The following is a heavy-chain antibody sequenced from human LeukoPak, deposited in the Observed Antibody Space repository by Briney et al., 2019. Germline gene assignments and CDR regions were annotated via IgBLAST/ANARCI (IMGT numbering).Heavy chain of an antibody. Sequence: GGSLRLSCAAFGFTFDDYGMSWVRQATGKGLEWVSGINWNGGSTGYADSVKGRFTISRDNAKNSLYLQMNSLRAEDTALYYCARDLAVGAFDYWGQGTLVTVSS. J-gene: IGHJ4*02. CDR1: GFTFDDYG. V-gene: IGHV3-20*04. CDR2: INWNGGST. D-gene: IGHD1-26*01. CDR3: ARDLAVGAFDY.